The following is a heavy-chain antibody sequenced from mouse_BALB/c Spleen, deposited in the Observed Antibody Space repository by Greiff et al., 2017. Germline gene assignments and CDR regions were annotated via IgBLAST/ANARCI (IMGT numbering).Heavy chain of an antibody. D-gene: IGHD1-2*01. CDR2: ISSGGST. J-gene: IGHJ3*01. Sequence: EVHLVESGGGLVKPGGSLKLSCAASGFTFSSYAMSWVRQTPEKRLEWVASISSGGSTYYPDSVKGRFTISRDNARNILYLQMSSLRSEDTAMYYCARGITTATPFAYWGQGTLVTVSA. V-gene: IGHV5-6-5*01. CDR1: GFTFSSYA. CDR3: ARGITTATPFAY.